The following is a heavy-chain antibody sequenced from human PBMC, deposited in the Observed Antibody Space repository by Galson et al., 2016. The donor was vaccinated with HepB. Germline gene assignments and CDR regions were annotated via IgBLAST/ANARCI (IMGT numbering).Heavy chain of an antibody. D-gene: IGHD1-26*01. CDR1: GFNFPTSG. Sequence: FLRLSCAASGFNFPTSGMHWVRQAPGKGLEWVAIIWSDENNRYYADSVKGRFTISRDNSKNTVFLEMNSLRAEDTAVYFCATEGLIGGTYSYFQHWGPGTLVTVSP. J-gene: IGHJ1*01. CDR3: ATEGLIGGTYSYFQH. V-gene: IGHV3-33*01. CDR2: IWSDENNR.